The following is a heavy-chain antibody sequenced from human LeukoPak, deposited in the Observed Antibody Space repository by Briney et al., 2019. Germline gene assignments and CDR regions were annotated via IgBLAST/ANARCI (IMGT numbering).Heavy chain of an antibody. CDR3: ARDAVDTANAV. D-gene: IGHD5-18*01. CDR2: INSDGSIT. V-gene: IGHV3-74*01. CDR1: GFTFTTYW. J-gene: IGHJ6*02. Sequence: GGSLRLSCAASGFTFTTYWMHWVRQAPGKGLVWVSHINSDGSITSYADSVKGRFTISRDDAKNTLYLQMNSLRAEDTAVYYCARDAVDTANAVWGQGTTVTVSS.